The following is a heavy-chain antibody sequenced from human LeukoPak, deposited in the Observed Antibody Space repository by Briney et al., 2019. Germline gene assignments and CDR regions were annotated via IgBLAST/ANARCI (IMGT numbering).Heavy chain of an antibody. CDR2: ISSSGSTM. CDR3: ARVEMATIPVY. CDR1: GFIFSYYD. Sequence: GGSLRLSCAASGFIFSYYDMSWVRQAPGKGLEWVSYISSSGSTMYYADSVKGRFTISRDNAKNSLYLQMNSLRAEDTAVYYCARVEMATIPVYWGQGTLVTVSS. V-gene: IGHV3-11*04. D-gene: IGHD5-24*01. J-gene: IGHJ4*02.